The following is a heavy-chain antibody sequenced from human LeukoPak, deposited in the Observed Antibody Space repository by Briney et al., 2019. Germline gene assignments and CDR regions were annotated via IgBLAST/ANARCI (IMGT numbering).Heavy chain of an antibody. D-gene: IGHD3-22*01. J-gene: IGHJ5*02. V-gene: IGHV4-4*07. CDR1: GNSFGDYY. CDR3: ARQKIGYYDGSGRGWFDP. Sequence: SETLSLTCTVSGNSFGDYYWSWIRQPAGKGLEWIGRIYTSGSTTYNPSLKSRVTISLDTSKNHFSLKLSSVTAADTAVYYCARQKIGYYDGSGRGWFDPWGQGTLVTVSS. CDR2: IYTSGST.